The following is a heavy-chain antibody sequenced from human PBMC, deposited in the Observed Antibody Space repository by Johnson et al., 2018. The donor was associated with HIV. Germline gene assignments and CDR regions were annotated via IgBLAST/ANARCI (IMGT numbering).Heavy chain of an antibody. V-gene: IGHV3-20*04. Sequence: VHLVESGGGLVQPGGSLRLSCAAAGFTFDDYGMSWVRQAPGKGLEWVSGINWNGGSTGYADSVKGRFTISRDNAKNSLYLQMNSLRAEDTALYYCARGTLTGTTGGFDIWGQGTMVTVSA. CDR1: GFTFDDYG. J-gene: IGHJ3*02. CDR3: ARGTLTGTTGGFDI. D-gene: IGHD1-20*01. CDR2: INWNGGST.